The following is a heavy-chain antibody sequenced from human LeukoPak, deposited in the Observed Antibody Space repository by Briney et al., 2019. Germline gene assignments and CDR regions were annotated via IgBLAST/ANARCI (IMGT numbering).Heavy chain of an antibody. D-gene: IGHD2-2*01. J-gene: IGHJ4*02. CDR3: ARHLGREVVPAAVFDY. CDR2: IYPGDSDT. CDR1: GYSFTSYW. Sequence: GASLQISCKGSGYSFTSYWIGWVRQLPGKGLEWMGIIYPGDSDTRYSPSFQGQVTISADKSISTAYLQWSSLKASDTAMYYCARHLGREVVPAAVFDYWGQGTLVTVSS. V-gene: IGHV5-51*01.